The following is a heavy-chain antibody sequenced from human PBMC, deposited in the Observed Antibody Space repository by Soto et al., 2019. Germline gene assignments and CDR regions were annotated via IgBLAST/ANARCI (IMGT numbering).Heavy chain of an antibody. CDR1: GYTFTSYG. CDR3: ARDGVTTVTRYYFDY. Sequence: AASVKVSCKASGYTFTSYGISWVRQAPGQGLEWMGWISAYSGNTNYAQKLQGRVTMTTDTSTSTAYMELRSLRSDDTAVYYCARDGVTTVTRYYFDYWGQGTLVTVSS. V-gene: IGHV1-18*01. CDR2: ISAYSGNT. J-gene: IGHJ4*02. D-gene: IGHD4-17*01.